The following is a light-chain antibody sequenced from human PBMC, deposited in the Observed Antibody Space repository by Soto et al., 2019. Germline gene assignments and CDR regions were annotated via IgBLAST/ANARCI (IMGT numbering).Light chain of an antibody. V-gene: IGLV2-8*01. Sequence: QSALTQPPSASGSPGQSVTISCTGTSSDVGAYKYVSWYQQYPGKAPKLMIYEVTKRPSGVPDRFSGSKSGNTASLTVSGLQAEDEADYYCTSYVGNDIWVFGGGTQLTDL. CDR1: SSDVGAYKY. CDR3: TSYVGNDIWV. CDR2: EVT. J-gene: IGLJ3*02.